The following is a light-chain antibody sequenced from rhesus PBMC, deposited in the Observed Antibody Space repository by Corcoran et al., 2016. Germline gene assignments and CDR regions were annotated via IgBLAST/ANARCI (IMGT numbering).Light chain of an antibody. CDR2: KAS. Sequence: DIQMTQSPSSLSASGGDTVTITCLASQSISSWLDWYPQKPGKAPKLLSSKASSLQSGGPSRVSGSGSGIDFTLPISSLQPDDFAPDSCLQYSSSPFTFGPGTKLDI. J-gene: IGKJ3*01. CDR1: QSISSW. CDR3: LQYSSSPFT. V-gene: IGKV1-22*01.